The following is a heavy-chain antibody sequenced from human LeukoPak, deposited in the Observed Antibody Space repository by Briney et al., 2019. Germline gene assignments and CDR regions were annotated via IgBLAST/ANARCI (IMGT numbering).Heavy chain of an antibody. D-gene: IGHD2-2*03. CDR1: GFTFSSYA. J-gene: IGHJ4*02. Sequence: GSLRLSCAASGFTFSSYAMHWVRQAPGKGLEWVAVISYDGSNKYYADSVKGRFTISRDNSKNTLYLQMNSLRAEDTAAYYCARALDNWGQGTLVTVSS. CDR2: ISYDGSNK. V-gene: IGHV3-30*04. CDR3: ARALDN.